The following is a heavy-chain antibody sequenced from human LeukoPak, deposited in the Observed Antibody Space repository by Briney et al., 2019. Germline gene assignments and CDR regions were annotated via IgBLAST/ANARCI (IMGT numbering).Heavy chain of an antibody. J-gene: IGHJ6*02. CDR2: IYYSGST. V-gene: IGHV4-59*01. CDR3: TRDEPPGYCGGDCYSRYYYGMDV. Sequence: PSETLSLTCTVSGCSISIYYWSWLRQPPGKGLEWIGYIYYSGSTNYNPSLKSRVTISVDTSKNQFSLMLISVTAADTAVYYRTRDEPPGYCGGDCYSRYYYGMDVWGQGTTVTVSS. CDR1: GCSISIYY. D-gene: IGHD2-21*02.